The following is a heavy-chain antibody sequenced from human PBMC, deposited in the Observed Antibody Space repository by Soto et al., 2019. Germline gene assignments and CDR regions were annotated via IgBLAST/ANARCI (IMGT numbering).Heavy chain of an antibody. Sequence: SETLSLSCAVYGGSFSGYYWSWIRQPPGKGLEWIGEINHSGSTNYNPSLKSRVTISVDTSKNQFSLKLSSVTAADTAVYYCARGHTPLPGMLYSGHYGMDVWGQGTTVTVSS. J-gene: IGHJ6*02. CDR1: GGSFSGYY. V-gene: IGHV4-34*01. D-gene: IGHD2-8*01. CDR2: INHSGST. CDR3: ARGHTPLPGMLYSGHYGMDV.